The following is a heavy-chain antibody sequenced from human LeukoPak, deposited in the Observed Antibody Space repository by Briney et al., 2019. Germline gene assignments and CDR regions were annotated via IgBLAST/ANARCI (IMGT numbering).Heavy chain of an antibody. CDR2: IYYSGST. J-gene: IGHJ4*02. CDR1: GGSISSYY. V-gene: IGHV4-59*08. Sequence: SETLSLTCTDSGGSISSYYWSWIRQPPGKGLEWIGYIYYSGSTNYNPPLKSRVTISVDTSKNQFSLKLSSVTAADTAVYYCARHYPYSGSYLDYWGQGTLVTASS. CDR3: ARHYPYSGSYLDY. D-gene: IGHD1-26*01.